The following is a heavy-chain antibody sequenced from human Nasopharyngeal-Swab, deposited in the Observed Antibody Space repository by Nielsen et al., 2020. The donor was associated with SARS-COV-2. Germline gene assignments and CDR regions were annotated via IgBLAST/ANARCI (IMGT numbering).Heavy chain of an antibody. D-gene: IGHD2-21*01. CDR1: GYNLTRSP. CDR2: NNTNTGNP. CDR3: AKECGYCDGVKCYNRFDP. J-gene: IGHJ5*02. V-gene: IGHV7-4-1*02. Sequence: ASVKVSCKASGYNLTRSPMIWVRQAPGQGLEWMGWNNTNTGNPTYAQGFKGRFVLSLDTSVSTAYLQITSLKAEDTAVYYCAKECGYCDGVKCYNRFDPWGQGTLVTVSS.